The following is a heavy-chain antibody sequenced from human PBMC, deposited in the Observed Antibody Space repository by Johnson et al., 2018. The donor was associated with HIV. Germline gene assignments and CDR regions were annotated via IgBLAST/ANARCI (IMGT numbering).Heavy chain of an antibody. Sequence: VQLVESGGGLVQPGGSLRLSCVASGFTFSSYDMHWVRQATGKGLEWVSGIGTAGDTYYPGSVKGRFTISRENAKNSLYLQMNSLRAEDTAVYFCARGCRDGYTCDAFDVWGQGTRVTVSS. CDR1: GFTFSSYD. CDR3: ARGCRDGYTCDAFDV. V-gene: IGHV3-13*01. J-gene: IGHJ3*01. D-gene: IGHD5-24*01. CDR2: IGTAGDT.